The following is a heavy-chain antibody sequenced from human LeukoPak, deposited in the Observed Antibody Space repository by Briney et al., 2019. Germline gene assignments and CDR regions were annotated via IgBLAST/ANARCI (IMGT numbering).Heavy chain of an antibody. Sequence: GGSLRLSCVASGFTFTNYAMTWVRQAPGKGLEWVSSIFNTGSTYYADSVKGRVTISRDNSRNMVYLQMNSLRAEDTAVYYCAKDRTYHSDFSAYYFSPPLQQYWGQATLVTVSS. J-gene: IGHJ4*02. D-gene: IGHD3-22*01. CDR1: GFTFTNYA. CDR2: IFNTGST. V-gene: IGHV3-23*01. CDR3: AKDRTYHSDFSAYYFSPPLQQY.